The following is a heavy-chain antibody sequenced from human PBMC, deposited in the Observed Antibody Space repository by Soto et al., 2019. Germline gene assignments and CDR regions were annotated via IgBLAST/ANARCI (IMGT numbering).Heavy chain of an antibody. Sequence: PSETLSLTCTVSGGSISSSSYYWGWIRQPPGKGLEWIGSIYYSGSTYYNPSLKSRVTISVDTSKNQFSLKLSSVTAADTAVYYCARLPSSSPDYYYYYMDVWGKGTTVTVSS. D-gene: IGHD6-6*01. CDR3: ARLPSSSPDYYYYYMDV. J-gene: IGHJ6*03. CDR1: GGSISSSSYY. V-gene: IGHV4-39*01. CDR2: IYYSGST.